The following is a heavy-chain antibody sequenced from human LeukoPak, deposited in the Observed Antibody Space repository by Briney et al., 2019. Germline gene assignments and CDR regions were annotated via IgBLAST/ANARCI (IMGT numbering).Heavy chain of an antibody. CDR2: ISPNSGGT. CDR1: GYTFTVYY. Sequence: ASVKVSCKASGYTFTVYYMHWVRQAPGQGLEWMGRISPNSGGTNYSQKFQGRVTMTRDTSISTAYMELSRLRSDDTAVYYCASISYDSSGYNTYYYGMDVWGQGTTVTVSS. D-gene: IGHD3-22*01. CDR3: ASISYDSSGYNTYYYGMDV. V-gene: IGHV1-2*06. J-gene: IGHJ6*02.